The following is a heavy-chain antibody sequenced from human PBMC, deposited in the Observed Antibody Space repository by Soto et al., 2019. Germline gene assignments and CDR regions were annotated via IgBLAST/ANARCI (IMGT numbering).Heavy chain of an antibody. Sequence: SVKVSCKASGYTFTNYGISWVRQAPGQGLEWMGGIIPIIGTANYAQKFQGRVTMTADESTSTAYMELRSLRSEDTAVYYCARGEVVVTATANWFDPWGQGTLVTVSS. CDR3: ARGEVVVTATANWFDP. V-gene: IGHV1-69*13. D-gene: IGHD2-21*02. CDR1: GYTFTNYG. CDR2: IIPIIGTA. J-gene: IGHJ5*02.